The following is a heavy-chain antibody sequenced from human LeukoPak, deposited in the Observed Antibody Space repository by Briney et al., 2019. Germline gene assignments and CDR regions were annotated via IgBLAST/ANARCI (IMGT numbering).Heavy chain of an antibody. CDR1: GFTFSSYS. CDR3: ARDLAVALVDI. CDR2: ISSSSSTI. V-gene: IGHV3-48*01. Sequence: GGSLRLSCAASGFTFSSYSMNWVRQAPGKGLEWVSYISSSSSTIYYADSVKGRFTISRDNAKNSLYLQMNSLRVEDTAVYYCARDLAVALVDIWGQGTMVTVSS. D-gene: IGHD6-19*01. J-gene: IGHJ3*02.